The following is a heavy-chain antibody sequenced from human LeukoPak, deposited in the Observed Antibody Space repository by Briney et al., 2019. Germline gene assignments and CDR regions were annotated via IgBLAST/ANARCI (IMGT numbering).Heavy chain of an antibody. V-gene: IGHV1-69*05. CDR2: IIPIFGTA. J-gene: IGHJ4*02. Sequence: GASVKVSCKASGGTFSSYAISWVRQAPGQGLEWMGRIIPIFGTANYAQKLQGRVTMTTDTSTSTAYMELRSLRSDDTAVYYCARLNYYDSSGYYYGGGLVDYWGQGTLVTVSS. CDR3: ARLNYYDSSGYYYGGGLVDY. CDR1: GGTFSSYA. D-gene: IGHD3-22*01.